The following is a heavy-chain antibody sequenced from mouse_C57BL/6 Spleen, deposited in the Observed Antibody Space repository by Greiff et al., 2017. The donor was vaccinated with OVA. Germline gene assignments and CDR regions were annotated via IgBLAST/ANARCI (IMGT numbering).Heavy chain of an antibody. CDR3: ARHEEGVRYGSSFWYFDV. CDR1: GYTFTEYT. J-gene: IGHJ1*03. D-gene: IGHD1-1*01. Sequence: QVQLQQSGAELVKPGASVKLSCKASGYTFTEYTIHWVKQRSGQGLEWIGWFYPGSGSIKYNEKFKDKATLTADKSSSTVYMGLSRLTSEDSAVYFCARHEEGVRYGSSFWYFDVWGTGTTVTVSS. CDR2: FYPGSGSI. V-gene: IGHV1-62-2*01.